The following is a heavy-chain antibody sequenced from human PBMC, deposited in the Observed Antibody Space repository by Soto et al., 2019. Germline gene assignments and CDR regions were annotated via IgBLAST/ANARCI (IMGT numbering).Heavy chain of an antibody. D-gene: IGHD3-16*02. CDR3: AIGWRDDCVWGSYRYKSAGFDY. Sequence: QVQLVESGGGVVQPGRSLRLSCAASGFTFSSYGMHWVRQAPGKGLEWVAVISYDGSNKYYADSVKGRFTISRDNSKNTLYLKMMSLRAEDTAVYYCAIGWRDDCVWGSYRYKSAGFDYWGQGTLVTVSS. V-gene: IGHV3-30*03. CDR2: ISYDGSNK. J-gene: IGHJ4*02. CDR1: GFTFSSYG.